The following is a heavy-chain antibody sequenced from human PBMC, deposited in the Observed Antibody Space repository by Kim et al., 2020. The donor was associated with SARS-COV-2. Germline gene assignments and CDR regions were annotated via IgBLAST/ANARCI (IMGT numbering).Heavy chain of an antibody. CDR3: ARGGRGCDY. J-gene: IGHJ4*02. CDR1: GFTFSSYG. V-gene: IGHV3-33*05. CDR2: ISYDGSNK. Sequence: GGSLRLSCAASGFTFSSYGMHWVRQAPGKGLEWVAVISYDGSNKYYADSVKGRFTISRDNSKNTRYLQMNSLRAEDTAVYYCARGGRGCDYWGQGTLVTVSS.